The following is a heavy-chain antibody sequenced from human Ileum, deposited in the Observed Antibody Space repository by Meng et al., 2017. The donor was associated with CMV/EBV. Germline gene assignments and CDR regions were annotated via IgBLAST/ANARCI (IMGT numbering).Heavy chain of an antibody. CDR2: IYYNGIT. CDR1: GASITNDDYY. V-gene: IGHV4-30-4*01. D-gene: IGHD5-12*01. Sequence: QVQLQESGPGLVKPSQTLSLTGTVSGASITNDDYYWSWIRQPPGKGLEWIGYIYYNGITYYNPSLKSRIAILVDTSKSQFSLIVSSVTAADTAVYYCAKYSGPSRWFDPWGQGTLVTVSS. CDR3: AKYSGPSRWFDP. J-gene: IGHJ5*02.